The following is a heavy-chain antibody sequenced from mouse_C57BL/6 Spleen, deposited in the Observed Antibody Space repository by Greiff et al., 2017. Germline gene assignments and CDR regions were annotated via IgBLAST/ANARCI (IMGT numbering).Heavy chain of an antibody. CDR2: ISSGGDYI. D-gene: IGHD2-3*01. CDR3: TRGGRVTTMAMDY. Sequence: DVKLVESEEGLVKPGGSLKLSCAASGFTFSSYAMSWVRQTPEKRLEWVAYISSGGDYIYYADTVKGRFTISRDNARNTLYLQMSSLKSEDTAMYYCTRGGRVTTMAMDYWGQGTSVTVSS. J-gene: IGHJ4*01. V-gene: IGHV5-9-1*02. CDR1: GFTFSSYA.